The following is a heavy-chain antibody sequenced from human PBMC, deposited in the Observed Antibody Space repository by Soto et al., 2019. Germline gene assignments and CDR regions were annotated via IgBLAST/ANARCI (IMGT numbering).Heavy chain of an antibody. J-gene: IGHJ4*02. CDR1: GGSISSYY. Sequence: PSETLSLTCTVSGGSISSYYWSWIRQPPGKGLEWIGYIYYSGSTNYNPSLKSRVTISVDTSKNQFSLKLSSVTAADTAVYYCARNTIIAAVNAWAFDYWGQGTLVTV. CDR2: IYYSGST. V-gene: IGHV4-59*01. CDR3: ARNTIIAAVNAWAFDY. D-gene: IGHD6-13*01.